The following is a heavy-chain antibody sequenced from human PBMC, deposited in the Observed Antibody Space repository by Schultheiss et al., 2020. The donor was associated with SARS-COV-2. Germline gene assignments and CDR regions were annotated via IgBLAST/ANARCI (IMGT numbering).Heavy chain of an antibody. CDR1: GFTFSSYG. D-gene: IGHD3-3*01. J-gene: IGHJ4*02. CDR3: AREVGITIFGVVIDYFDY. V-gene: IGHV3-33*08. Sequence: GGSLRLSCAASGFTFSSYGMHWVRQAPGKGLEWVAVIWYDGSNKYYADSVKGRFTISRDNSKNTLYLQMNSLRAEDTAVYYCAREVGITIFGVVIDYFDYWGQGTLVTVSS. CDR2: IWYDGSNK.